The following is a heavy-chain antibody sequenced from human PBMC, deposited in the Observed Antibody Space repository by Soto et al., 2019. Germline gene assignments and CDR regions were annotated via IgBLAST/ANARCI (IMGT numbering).Heavy chain of an antibody. D-gene: IGHD5-18*01. CDR3: AKNGYRGAETVY. CDR1: GYTFASYG. J-gene: IGHJ4*02. CDR2: ISAYNGNT. Sequence: QVQLVQSGAEVKKPGASVKVSCKASGYTFASYGISWVRQAPGQGLEWLGWISAYNGNTNYPQKPQGRVTMTTDKSTDSTFIKLSNRSPAYMAVYYCAKNGYRGAETVYWGQGTLVTVSS. V-gene: IGHV1-18*03.